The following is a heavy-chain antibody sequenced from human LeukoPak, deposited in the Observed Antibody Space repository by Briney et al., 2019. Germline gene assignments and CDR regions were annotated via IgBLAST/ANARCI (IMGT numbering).Heavy chain of an antibody. J-gene: IGHJ4*02. CDR2: IRSKANSNAT. Sequence: GGSLRLSCAASGFTFSGSAMHWVRQASGKGLEWIGRIRSKANSNATAYAASVKGRFTISRDDSKNTAYLQMNSLKTEDTAVYYCTRRDRRGGVDYWGQGTLVTVSS. CDR1: GFTFSGSA. CDR3: TRRDRRGGVDY. D-gene: IGHD3-10*01. V-gene: IGHV3-73*01.